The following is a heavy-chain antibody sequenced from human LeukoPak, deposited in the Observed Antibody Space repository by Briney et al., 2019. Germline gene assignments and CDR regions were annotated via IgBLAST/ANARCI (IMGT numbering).Heavy chain of an antibody. J-gene: IGHJ6*02. CDR3: AREFDYGMDV. Sequence: SETLSLTCSVSGGSISISGYYWAWVRQPPGKGLEWIGSIYHTGSTNYNPSLKSRVTMSVDTSKNQFSLKLSSVTAADTAVYYCAREFDYGMDVWGQGTTVTVSS. CDR1: GGSISISGYY. V-gene: IGHV4-39*07. CDR2: IYHTGST.